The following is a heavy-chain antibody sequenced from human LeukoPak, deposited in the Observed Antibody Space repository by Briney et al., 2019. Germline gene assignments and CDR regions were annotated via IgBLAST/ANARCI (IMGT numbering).Heavy chain of an antibody. CDR2: IWYDGSNK. CDR3: ARGPYSSSGTNWFDP. CDR1: GFTFSSYG. V-gene: IGHV3-33*01. D-gene: IGHD6-13*01. J-gene: IGHJ5*02. Sequence: PGRSLRLSCAASGFTFSSYGMHWVRQAPGKGLEWVAVIWYDGSNKYYADSVKGRFTISRDNSKNTLYLQMNSLRAEDTAVYYCARGPYSSSGTNWFDPWGQGPLVTVPS.